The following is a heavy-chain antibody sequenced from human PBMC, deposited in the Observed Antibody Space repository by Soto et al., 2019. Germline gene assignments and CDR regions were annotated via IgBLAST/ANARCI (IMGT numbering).Heavy chain of an antibody. Sequence: SVIGGTSGGEGFRNRAASDSIRQNPSRGLEWLGRTYYRSKWYNDYAVSVKSRITINPDTSNNQLSLQLNSVTPDDTAVYYCARLIGNSWLDSWGQGTLVTGSS. CDR3: ARLIGNSWLDS. J-gene: IGHJ5*01. D-gene: IGHD2-8*01. CDR2: TYYRSKWYN. V-gene: IGHV6-1*01. CDR1: GGEGFRNRAA.